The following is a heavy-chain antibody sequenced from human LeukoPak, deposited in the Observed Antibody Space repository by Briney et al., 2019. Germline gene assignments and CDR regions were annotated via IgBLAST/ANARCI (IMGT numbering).Heavy chain of an antibody. D-gene: IGHD2-2*02. CDR3: AIGGYCGATQCYIAH. CDR1: GVNFSTYA. J-gene: IGHJ4*02. V-gene: IGHV3-23*01. Sequence: GGSLRLSCVASGVNFSTYAMKWVRQVPGKGLEWVSLISNSGSTTYHADSVKGRFTISRDNSKNTLYLQMNSLSAEDPAVYYCAIGGYCGATQCYIAHWGQGTLVTVSS. CDR2: ISNSGSTT.